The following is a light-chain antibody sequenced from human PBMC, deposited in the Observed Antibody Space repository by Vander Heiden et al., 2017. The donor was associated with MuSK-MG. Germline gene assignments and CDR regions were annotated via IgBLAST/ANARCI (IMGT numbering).Light chain of an antibody. V-gene: IGKV1-39*01. CDR1: QSISSY. CDR3: QQSYRTPHP. CDR2: AAS. J-gene: IGKJ4*01. Sequence: DIEMTQSPSSLSASIGDRVTITCRASQSISSYLNWYQQKPGKAPKLLIYAASSLQSGVPSRFSGSGSGTDFTLTTSSLQPEDFATYYCQQSYRTPHPFGGGTQVEIK.